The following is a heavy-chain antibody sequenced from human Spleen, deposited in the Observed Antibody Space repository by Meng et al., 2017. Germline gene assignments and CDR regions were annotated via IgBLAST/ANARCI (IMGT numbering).Heavy chain of an antibody. J-gene: IGHJ4*02. CDR2: ISGSGGST. CDR1: GFTFSSYA. D-gene: IGHD3-22*01. CDR3: AKPKGIVVVITYFDY. Sequence: GGSLRLSCAASGFTFSSYAMSWVRQAPGKGLEWVSAISGSGGSTYYADSVKGRFTISRDNSKNTLYLQMNSLRAEDTAVYYCAKPKGIVVVITYFDYWGQGTLVTVSS. V-gene: IGHV3-23*01.